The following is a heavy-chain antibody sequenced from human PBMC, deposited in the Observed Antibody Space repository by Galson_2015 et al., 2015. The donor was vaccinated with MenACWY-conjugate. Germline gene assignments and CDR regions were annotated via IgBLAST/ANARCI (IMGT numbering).Heavy chain of an antibody. Sequence: SLRLSCAASGFTFNNYAMNWVRQVPGKGLEWVSVIGNSGGSASYADSVKGRFTISRDNSKNTLYLQMNSLRAEYTAVYYCAKGVWGSFDYWGQGTLVTVSS. CDR1: GFTFNNYA. V-gene: IGHV3-23*01. D-gene: IGHD3-16*01. CDR3: AKGVWGSFDY. J-gene: IGHJ4*02. CDR2: IGNSGGSA.